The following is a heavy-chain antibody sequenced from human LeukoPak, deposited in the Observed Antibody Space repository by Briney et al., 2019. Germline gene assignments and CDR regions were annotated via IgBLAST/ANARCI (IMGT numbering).Heavy chain of an antibody. D-gene: IGHD6-13*01. CDR1: GYTFTSYG. CDR3: ARVGKIGGYSSSWFDY. V-gene: IGHV1-18*01. CDR2: ISAYNGNT. Sequence: ASVKVSCKASGYTFTSYGISWVRQAPGQGLEWMGCISAYNGNTNYAQKLQGRVTMTTDTSTSTAYMELRSLRSDDTAVYYCARVGKIGGYSSSWFDYWGQGTLVTVSS. J-gene: IGHJ4*02.